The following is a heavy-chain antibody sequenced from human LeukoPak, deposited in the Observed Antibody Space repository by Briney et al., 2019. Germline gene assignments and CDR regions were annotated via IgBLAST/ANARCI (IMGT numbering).Heavy chain of an antibody. J-gene: IGHJ3*02. CDR1: GGTFSSYA. CDR3: ATVVIVGAHDAFDI. D-gene: IGHD1-26*01. Sequence: ASVKVSCKASGGTFSSYAISWVRQAPGQGLEWMGGIIPIFGTANYAKKFQGRVTITADESTSTAYMELSSLRSEDTAVYYCATVVIVGAHDAFDIWGQGTMVTVSS. V-gene: IGHV1-69*13. CDR2: IIPIFGTA.